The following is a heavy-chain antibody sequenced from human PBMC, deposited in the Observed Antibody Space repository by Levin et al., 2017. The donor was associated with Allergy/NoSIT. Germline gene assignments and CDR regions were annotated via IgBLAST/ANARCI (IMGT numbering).Heavy chain of an antibody. J-gene: IGHJ4*02. Sequence: GESLKISCAASGFTFSNAWMSWVRQAPGKGLEWVGRIKSKTDGGTTDYAAPVKGRFTISRDDSKNTLYLQMNSLKTEDTAVYYCTTVGSIAAAGPFDYWGQGTLVTVSS. CDR3: TTVGSIAAAGPFDY. V-gene: IGHV3-15*01. CDR1: GFTFSNAW. CDR2: IKSKTDGGTT. D-gene: IGHD6-13*01.